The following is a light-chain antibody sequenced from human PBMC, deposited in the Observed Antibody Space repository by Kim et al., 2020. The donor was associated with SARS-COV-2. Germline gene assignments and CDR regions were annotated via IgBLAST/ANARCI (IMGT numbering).Light chain of an antibody. CDR2: EVN. Sequence: GQSISIACTGTSSNIGSYNYVSWHQQHPGKAPKLMIYEVNKRPSGISSRFSGSKSGSTASLTISGLQAEDEADYYCSSFTTRSTLVFGGGTKVTVL. CDR3: SSFTTRSTLV. CDR1: SSNIGSYNY. J-gene: IGLJ3*02. V-gene: IGLV2-14*01.